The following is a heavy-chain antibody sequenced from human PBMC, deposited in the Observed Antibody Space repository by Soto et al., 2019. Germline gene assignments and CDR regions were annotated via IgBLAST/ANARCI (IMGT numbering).Heavy chain of an antibody. CDR2: IDYSGST. Sequence: QVQLQESGPGLVKPSQTLSLTCTVSGGSISSGGYYWSWIRQHPGKGLEWIGYIDYSGSTYYNPALKRRVTISVDTSKNQFALKLSSVTAADTAVYYCARLCPLPYYFDYWGQGTLVTVSS. CDR3: ARLCPLPYYFDY. V-gene: IGHV4-31*03. CDR1: GGSISSGGYY. D-gene: IGHD2-21*01. J-gene: IGHJ4*02.